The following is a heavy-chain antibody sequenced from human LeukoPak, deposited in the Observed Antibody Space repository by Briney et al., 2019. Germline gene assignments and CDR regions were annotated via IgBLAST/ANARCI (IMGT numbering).Heavy chain of an antibody. D-gene: IGHD3-22*01. CDR3: AREIKTYYYDSSGFSPVVY. CDR2: INPSGGST. Sequence: ASVKVSCKASGYTFTSYYMHWVRQAPGQGLEWTGIINPSGGSTSYAQKFQGRVTMTRDTSTSTVYMELSSLRSEDTAVYYCAREIKTYYYDSSGFSPVVYWGQGTLVTVSS. V-gene: IGHV1-46*01. J-gene: IGHJ4*02. CDR1: GYTFTSYY.